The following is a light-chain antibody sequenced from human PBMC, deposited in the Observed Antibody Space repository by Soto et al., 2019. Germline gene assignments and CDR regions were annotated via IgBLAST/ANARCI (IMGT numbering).Light chain of an antibody. CDR3: QQYGSSSPWT. CDR1: QSISSW. J-gene: IGKJ1*01. Sequence: DIQMTQSPSTLSASVGDRVTITCRASQSISSWLAWYQQKPGRAPKLLIYKASSLETGVPSRFSGSGSGTEFTLIISSLQPDDVASYYCQQYGSSSPWTCGQGTKVEIK. CDR2: KAS. V-gene: IGKV1-5*03.